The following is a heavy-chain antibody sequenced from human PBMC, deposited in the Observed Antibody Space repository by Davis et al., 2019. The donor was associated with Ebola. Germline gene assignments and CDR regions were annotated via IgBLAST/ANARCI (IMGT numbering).Heavy chain of an antibody. CDR2: INLDGTTT. D-gene: IGHD5-12*01. V-gene: IGHV3-74*01. J-gene: IGHJ4*02. CDR3: TRVTGYDKPIEY. Sequence: HTGGSLRLSCAASGFTFSRHWMHWVRQVPGKGLVWVSRINLDGTTTDYADSVKGRFTISRDNDKNTLYLQMNSLRAEDTGIYYCTRVTGYDKPIEYWGQGTLVTVSS. CDR1: GFTFSRHW.